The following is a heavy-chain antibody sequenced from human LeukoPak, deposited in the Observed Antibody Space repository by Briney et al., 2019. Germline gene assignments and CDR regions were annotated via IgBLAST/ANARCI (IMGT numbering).Heavy chain of an antibody. J-gene: IGHJ4*02. V-gene: IGHV3-11*01. CDR3: ARTYGSGSYGDY. CDR1: GFTFSDYY. Sequence: GGSLRLSCAASGFTFSDYYMSWIRQAPGKGLEWVSYISTSGSNIYYSDSVKGRFTISRDNAKNSLYLQMNSLRAEDTAVYYCARTYGSGSYGDYRGQGTQVTVSS. D-gene: IGHD3-10*01. CDR2: ISTSGSNI.